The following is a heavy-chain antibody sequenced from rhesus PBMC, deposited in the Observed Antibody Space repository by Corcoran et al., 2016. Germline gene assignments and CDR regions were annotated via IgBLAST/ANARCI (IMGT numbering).Heavy chain of an antibody. J-gene: IGHJ4*01. Sequence: QVKLQQWGEGLVKPSETLSLTCAVYGGSITDYYWSWIRQPPGKGLEWIGNIDGNRASTNYNPSQKNRVTISKDTSKNKFSLKLGSVTAADTAVYYCAWRGYSYSPFDYWGQGVLVTVSS. CDR3: AWRGYSYSPFDY. CDR1: GGSITDYY. CDR2: IDGNRAST. D-gene: IGHD5-12*01. V-gene: IGHV4-73*01.